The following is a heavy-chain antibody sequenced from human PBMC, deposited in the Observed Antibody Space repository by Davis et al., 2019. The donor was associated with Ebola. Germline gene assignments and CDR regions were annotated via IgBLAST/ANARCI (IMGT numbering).Heavy chain of an antibody. CDR1: GFIFSNYW. CDR3: ASGDGRGSSYDMDV. D-gene: IGHD5-12*01. Sequence: PGGSLRLSCAASGFIFSNYWMSWVRQAPGKGPEWVAIINVDGDTKYYVDSVKGRFTISRDNAKSSLFLQMNSLRVEDTALYYCASGDGRGSSYDMDVWGQGTTVTVSS. V-gene: IGHV3-7*03. CDR2: INVDGDTK. J-gene: IGHJ6*02.